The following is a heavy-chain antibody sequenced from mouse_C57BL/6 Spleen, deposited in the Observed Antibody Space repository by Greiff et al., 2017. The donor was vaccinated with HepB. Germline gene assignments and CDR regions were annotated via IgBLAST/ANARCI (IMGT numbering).Heavy chain of an antibody. CDR2: ISDGGSYT. J-gene: IGHJ1*03. Sequence: EVQRVESGGGLVKPGGSLKLSCAASGFTFSSYAMSWVRQTPEKRLEWVATISDGGSYTYYPDNVKGRFTISRDNAKNNLYLQMSHLKSEDTAMYYCARDGAGWDYYGSHWYFDVWGTGTTVTVSS. CDR1: GFTFSSYA. V-gene: IGHV5-4*01. CDR3: ARDGAGWDYYGSHWYFDV. D-gene: IGHD1-1*01.